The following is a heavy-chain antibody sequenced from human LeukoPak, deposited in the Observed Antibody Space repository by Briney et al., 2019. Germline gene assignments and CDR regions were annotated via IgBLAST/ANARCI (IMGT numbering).Heavy chain of an antibody. V-gene: IGHV1-69*04. CDR3: ARVLWPTYYYYGMDV. CDR2: IIPILGIA. J-gene: IGHJ6*02. CDR1: GGTFSSYA. D-gene: IGHD3-10*01. Sequence: SVKVSCKASGGTFSSYAISWVRQAPGQGLEWMGRIIPILGIANYAQKSQGRVTITADKSTSTAYMELSSLRSDDTAVYYCARVLWPTYYYYGMDVWGQGTTVTVSS.